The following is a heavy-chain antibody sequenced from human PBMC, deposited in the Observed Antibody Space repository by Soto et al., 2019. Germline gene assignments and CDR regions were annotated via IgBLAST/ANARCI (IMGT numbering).Heavy chain of an antibody. D-gene: IGHD3-16*01. Sequence: QVQLVQSGADMKKPGASVKVSCKASGYTFTHYDINWVRQATGQGLEWMGWMNPNTGNTGFAQKFQDRVTMTRNTSISTAYMELSSLRSEDAALYFCASGGWGPPFDFGGQGTPVTVSS. J-gene: IGHJ4*02. CDR3: ASGGWGPPFDF. CDR1: GYTFTHYD. CDR2: MNPNTGNT. V-gene: IGHV1-8*01.